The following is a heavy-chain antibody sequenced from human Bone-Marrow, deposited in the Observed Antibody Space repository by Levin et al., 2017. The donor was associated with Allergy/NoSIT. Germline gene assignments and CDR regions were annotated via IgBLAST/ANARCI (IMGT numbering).Heavy chain of an antibody. V-gene: IGHV3-66*01. Sequence: LSLTCAASEFLVGSNYMSWVRQAPGKGLDWVSVIYSGGSAYYAESVKGRFTISRDSSKNTLSLQMNSLRVEDTAVYYCVARSNGMDVWGQGTTVTVSS. J-gene: IGHJ6*02. CDR3: VARSNGMDV. D-gene: IGHD6-6*01. CDR2: IYSGGSA. CDR1: EFLVGSNY.